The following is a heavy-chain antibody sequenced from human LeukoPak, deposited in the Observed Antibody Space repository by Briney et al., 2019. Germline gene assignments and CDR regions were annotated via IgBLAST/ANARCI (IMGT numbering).Heavy chain of an antibody. J-gene: IGHJ4*02. CDR1: GGTFSSYA. Sequence: SVKASCKASGGTFSSYAISWVRQAPGHGLEWMGGIIPIFGTANYAQKFQGRVTITADKSTSTAYMELSSLRSEDTAVYYCARADTAMVTGYWGQGTLVTVSS. CDR2: IIPIFGTA. D-gene: IGHD5-18*01. V-gene: IGHV1-69*06. CDR3: ARADTAMVTGY.